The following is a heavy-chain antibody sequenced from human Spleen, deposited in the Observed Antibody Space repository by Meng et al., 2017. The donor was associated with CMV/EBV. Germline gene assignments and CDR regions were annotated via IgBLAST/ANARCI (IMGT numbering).Heavy chain of an antibody. Sequence: ASVKVSCKASGYTFTGHYIYWVRQAPGQGLEWMGWINPISGGTTYVQKFRGRVTMTRDTSISTAYLELSSLTSDDTAVYYCAKEDGDGYNDIDFWGQGTLVTVSS. CDR1: GYTFTGHY. D-gene: IGHD5-24*01. CDR3: AKEDGDGYNDIDF. V-gene: IGHV1-2*02. CDR2: INPISGGT. J-gene: IGHJ4*02.